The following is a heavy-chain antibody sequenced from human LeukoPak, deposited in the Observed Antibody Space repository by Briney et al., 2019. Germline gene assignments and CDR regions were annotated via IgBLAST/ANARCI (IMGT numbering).Heavy chain of an antibody. CDR1: GFTFSSHG. CDR3: ARAAVISYDCGDYVAYYFDY. D-gene: IGHD4-17*01. Sequence: PGGSLRLSCAASGFTFSSHGMNWVRQAPGKGLEWVSVIYSGGSTYYADSVKGRFTISRDNSKNTLYLQMNSLRAEDTAVYYCARAAVISYDCGDYVAYYFDYWGQGTLVTVSS. CDR2: IYSGGST. J-gene: IGHJ4*02. V-gene: IGHV3-66*01.